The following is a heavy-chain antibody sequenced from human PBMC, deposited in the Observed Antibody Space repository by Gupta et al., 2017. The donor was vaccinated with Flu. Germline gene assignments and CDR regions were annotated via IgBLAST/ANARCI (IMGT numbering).Heavy chain of an antibody. Sequence: LEWVGRIKSKTDGGTTDYAAPVKGRFTISRDDSKNTLYLQMNSLKTEDTAVYYCTTVWGYCSSTSCTEYFQHWGQGTLVTVSS. CDR2: IKSKTDGGTT. D-gene: IGHD2-2*01. J-gene: IGHJ1*01. V-gene: IGHV3-15*01. CDR3: TTVWGYCSSTSCTEYFQH.